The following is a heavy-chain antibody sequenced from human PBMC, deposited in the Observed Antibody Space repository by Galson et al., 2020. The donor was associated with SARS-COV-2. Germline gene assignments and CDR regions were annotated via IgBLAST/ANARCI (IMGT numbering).Heavy chain of an antibody. J-gene: IGHJ6*02. CDR1: GGSISGHY. Sequence: SETLSLTCTVSGGSISGHYWRWVRQPPGKGLEWIGYIYYTGSTDYNPSLKSRVTISLDTSKNQFSLKLSSVTAADTAVYYCARDEGMITFGGLAGRVYYYYGMGVWGQGTTVTVSS. CDR3: ARDEGMITFGGLAGRVYYYYGMGV. D-gene: IGHD3-16*01. CDR2: IYYTGST. V-gene: IGHV4-59*11.